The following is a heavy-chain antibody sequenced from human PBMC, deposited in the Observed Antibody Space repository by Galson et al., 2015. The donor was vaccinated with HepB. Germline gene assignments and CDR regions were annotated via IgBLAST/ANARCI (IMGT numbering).Heavy chain of an antibody. CDR3: ARVEGAAAGYYYYGMDV. J-gene: IGHJ6*02. Sequence: SVKVSCKASGGTFSSYAISWVRQAPGQGLEWMGGIIPIFGTANYAQKFQGRVTITADESTSTAYMELSSLRSEDTAVYYCARVEGAAAGYYYYGMDVWGQGTTVTVSS. CDR2: IIPIFGTA. V-gene: IGHV1-69*13. D-gene: IGHD6-13*01. CDR1: GGTFSSYA.